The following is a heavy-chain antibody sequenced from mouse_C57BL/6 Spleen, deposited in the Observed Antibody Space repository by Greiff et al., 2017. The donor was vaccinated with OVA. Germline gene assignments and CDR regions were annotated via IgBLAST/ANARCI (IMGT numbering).Heavy chain of an antibody. CDR2: IDPETGGT. V-gene: IGHV1-15*01. Sequence: QVQLQQSGAELVRPGASVTLSCKASGYTFTDYEMHWVKQTPVHGLEWIGAIDPETGGTAYNQKFKGKAILTADKSSSTAYMELRSLTSEDSAVDYCTRGGYYKGFDYWGQGTTLTVSS. J-gene: IGHJ2*01. CDR1: GYTFTDYE. D-gene: IGHD2-12*01. CDR3: TRGGYYKGFDY.